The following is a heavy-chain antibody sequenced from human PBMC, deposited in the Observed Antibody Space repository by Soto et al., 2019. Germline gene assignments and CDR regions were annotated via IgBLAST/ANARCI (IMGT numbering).Heavy chain of an antibody. Sequence: GGSLRLSCAASGFTFSSYAMSWVRQAPGKGLEWVSAISGSGGSTYYADSVKGRFTISRDNSKNTLYLQMNSLRAEDTAVYYCAKDLSGDSSSWYGPDAFDIWGQGTMVTVS. V-gene: IGHV3-23*01. CDR3: AKDLSGDSSSWYGPDAFDI. J-gene: IGHJ3*02. CDR2: ISGSGGST. D-gene: IGHD6-13*01. CDR1: GFTFSSYA.